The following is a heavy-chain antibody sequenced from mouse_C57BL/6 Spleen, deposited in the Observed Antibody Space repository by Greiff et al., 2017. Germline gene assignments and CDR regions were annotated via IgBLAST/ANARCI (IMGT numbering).Heavy chain of an antibody. Sequence: EVQLQESGGGLVQPKGSLKLSCAASGFSFNTYAMNWVRQAPGKGLEWVARIRSKSNNYATYYAVSVKDRFTISRDDSESMLYLQMNNLKAEYTAMYYCVCSSQFAFWGQGTLVTVSA. CDR2: IRSKSNNYAT. V-gene: IGHV10-1*01. J-gene: IGHJ3*01. CDR3: VCSSQFAF. D-gene: IGHD1-1*01. CDR1: GFSFNTYA.